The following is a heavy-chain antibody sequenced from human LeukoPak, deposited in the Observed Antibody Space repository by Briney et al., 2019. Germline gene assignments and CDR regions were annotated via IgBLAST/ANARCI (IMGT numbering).Heavy chain of an antibody. J-gene: IGHJ4*02. CDR1: GGSFSGYY. CDR2: INHSGGT. CDR3: ARATRRGVYYGSGSYFDY. D-gene: IGHD3-10*01. Sequence: SETLSLTCAVYGGSFSGYYWSWIRQPPGKGLEWIGEINHSGGTNYNPSLKSRVTISVDTSKNQFSLKLSSVTAADTAVYYCARATRRGVYYGSGSYFDYWGQGTLVTVSS. V-gene: IGHV4-34*01.